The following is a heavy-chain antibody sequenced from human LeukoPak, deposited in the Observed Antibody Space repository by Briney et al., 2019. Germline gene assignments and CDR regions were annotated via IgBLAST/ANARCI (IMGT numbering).Heavy chain of an antibody. CDR2: INHSGST. CDR1: GGSFSGYY. Sequence: SETLSLTCAVYGGSFSGYYWSWIRQPPGKGLEWIGEINHSGSTNYNLSLKSRVTISVDTSKNQFSLKLSSVTAADTAVYYCARGASVLLWFGELHNWFDPWGQGTLVTVSS. V-gene: IGHV4-34*01. CDR3: ARGASVLLWFGELHNWFDP. D-gene: IGHD3-10*01. J-gene: IGHJ5*02.